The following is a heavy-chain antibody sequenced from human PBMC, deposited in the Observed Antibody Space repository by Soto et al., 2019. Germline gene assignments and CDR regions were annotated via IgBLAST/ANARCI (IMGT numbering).Heavy chain of an antibody. V-gene: IGHV3-23*01. CDR3: AKDRYGDYGGIDY. Sequence: EVQLLESGGGLVQPGGSLRLSCAASGFTFSTYVMTWVRQAPGKGLEWVSVITGSGGSTYYADSVKGRFTISRDTSKNTLFLQMNSLRAEDTAVYYCAKDRYGDYGGIDYWGQGTMVTVSS. CDR2: ITGSGGST. CDR1: GFTFSTYV. D-gene: IGHD4-17*01. J-gene: IGHJ4*02.